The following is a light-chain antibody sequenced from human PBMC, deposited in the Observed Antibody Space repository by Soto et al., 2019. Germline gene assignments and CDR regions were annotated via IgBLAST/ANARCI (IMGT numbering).Light chain of an antibody. CDR2: GAS. CDR3: QQRSDWRVT. CDR1: HSVNSH. J-gene: IGKJ3*01. V-gene: IGKV3D-20*02. Sequence: MMLTQSPATLSVSPGERVSLSCRTSHSVNSHVAWYQHKPGQAPRLLMSGASSRASGVPVRFSGSGSGTDFTLTISRLEPEDFAVYYCQQRSDWRVTFGPGTKVGI.